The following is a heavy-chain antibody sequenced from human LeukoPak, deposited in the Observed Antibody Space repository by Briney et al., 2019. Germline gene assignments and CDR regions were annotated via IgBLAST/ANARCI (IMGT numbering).Heavy chain of an antibody. V-gene: IGHV4-61*02. Sequence: SETLSLTCTVSGGSISSGSYYWSWIRQPAGKGLEWIGRIYTSGSTNYNPSLKRRVTISVDTSKNQFSLKLSSVTAADTAVYYCARDQRWGPLDAFDIWGQGTMVTVSS. CDR2: IYTSGST. D-gene: IGHD1-26*01. CDR3: ARDQRWGPLDAFDI. CDR1: GGSISSGSYY. J-gene: IGHJ3*02.